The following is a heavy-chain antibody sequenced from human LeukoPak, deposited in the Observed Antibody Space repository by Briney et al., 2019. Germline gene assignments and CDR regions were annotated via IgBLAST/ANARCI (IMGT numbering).Heavy chain of an antibody. Sequence: ASVKVSCKASGYTFTSYAMHWVRQAPGQRLEWMGWINAGNGNTKYSQKFQGRVTITRDTSASTAYMELSSLRSEDTAVYYCARGQEYDYVWGSSYDYFDYWGQGTLVTVSS. CDR2: INAGNGNT. CDR3: ARGQEYDYVWGSSYDYFDY. CDR1: GYTFTSYA. J-gene: IGHJ4*02. D-gene: IGHD3-16*01. V-gene: IGHV1-3*01.